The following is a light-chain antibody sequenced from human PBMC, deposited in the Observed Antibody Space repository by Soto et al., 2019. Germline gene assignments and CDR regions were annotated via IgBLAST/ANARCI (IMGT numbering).Light chain of an antibody. CDR2: GNT. CDR3: QSYDSRLSVV. V-gene: IGLV1-40*01. Sequence: QSVLTQPPSVSGAPGRRVTISCTGSSSNIGAGFDVQWYQQLPGTAPKLLIYGNTNRPSGVPDRFSGSRSGTSASLAITGLQAEDEADYYCQSYDSRLSVVFGGGTKVTVL. CDR1: SSNIGAGFD. J-gene: IGLJ2*01.